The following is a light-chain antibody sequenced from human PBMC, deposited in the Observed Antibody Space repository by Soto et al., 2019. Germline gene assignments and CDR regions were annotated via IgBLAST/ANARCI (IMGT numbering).Light chain of an antibody. CDR2: GAS. V-gene: IGKV3-15*01. Sequence: EIVLTQSPATLSVSPGERATLSCRASQSVSRNLACYPQKPGQAPRLLFYGASTRATNVPDRFSGGGSGTEFTLTISSLQYEDFAVYYCQQYNKGPVTFGQGTKVEIK. J-gene: IGKJ1*01. CDR3: QQYNKGPVT. CDR1: QSVSRN.